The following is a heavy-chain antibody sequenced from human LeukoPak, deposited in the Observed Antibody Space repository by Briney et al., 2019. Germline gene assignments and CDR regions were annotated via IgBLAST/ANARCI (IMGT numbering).Heavy chain of an antibody. J-gene: IGHJ4*02. CDR3: ARGLIGMATTIDY. D-gene: IGHD5-24*01. CDR2: INHRRST. Sequence: SETLSLTCAVYGGSFNGYYWSWIRQPPGKGLEWIGEINHRRSTNYNPSLKSRVTISVDTSKNQFPLKVRSVTAADTAVYYCARGLIGMATTIDYWGQGTLVTVSS. CDR1: GGSFNGYY. V-gene: IGHV4-34*01.